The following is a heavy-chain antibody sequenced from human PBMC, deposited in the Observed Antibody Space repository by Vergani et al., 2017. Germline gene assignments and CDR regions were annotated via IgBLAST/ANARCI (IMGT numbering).Heavy chain of an antibody. D-gene: IGHD3-10*01. J-gene: IGHJ6*02. CDR2: IYKSGRT. V-gene: IGHV4-61*02. Sequence: QMQLQESGPGLLKPSQTLPLTCSVSGGSIDGVSSYWTWIRQPAGKGLEWIGRIYKSGRTNYNPSLQSRVTISLDTSKNQFSLNLTSVTAADTGVYFCARDRVTVVRNQYYGMDVWGQGTTVIVSS. CDR1: GGSIDGVSSY. CDR3: ARDRVTVVRNQYYGMDV.